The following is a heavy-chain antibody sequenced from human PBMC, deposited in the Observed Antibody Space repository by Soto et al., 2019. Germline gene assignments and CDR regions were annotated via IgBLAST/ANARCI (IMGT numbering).Heavy chain of an antibody. Sequence: GGSLRLSCVASGFTFSDHYMHWVRQAPGKGLVWVSRINSDGSSTSYADSVKGRFTISRDNAKNTLYLQMNSLRAEDTAVYYCARDTSYDSSGDYWGQGTLVTVSS. CDR1: GFTFSDHY. V-gene: IGHV3-74*01. D-gene: IGHD3-22*01. J-gene: IGHJ4*02. CDR3: ARDTSYDSSGDY. CDR2: INSDGSST.